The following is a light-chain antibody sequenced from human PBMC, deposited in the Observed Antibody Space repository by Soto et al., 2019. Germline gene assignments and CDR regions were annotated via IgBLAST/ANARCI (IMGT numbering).Light chain of an antibody. CDR1: QSVSSN. V-gene: IGKV3-15*01. Sequence: RVMTQSAATLSVSPGARASLSCRASQSVSSNLAWYQQKPGQAPRLLIYGASTRATGIPARFSGSGSGTEFTLTISSLQPEDFAVYYCQQYGSSPRTFGQGTKVDIK. J-gene: IGKJ1*01. CDR2: GAS. CDR3: QQYGSSPRT.